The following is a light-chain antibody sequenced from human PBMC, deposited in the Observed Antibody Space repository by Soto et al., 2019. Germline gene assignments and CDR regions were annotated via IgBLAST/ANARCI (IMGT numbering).Light chain of an antibody. CDR3: QQFNSYPLT. V-gene: IGKV1-13*02. CDR2: DAS. Sequence: AIQLTQSPSSLSASVGDRVTITCRASQGITSALAWYQQKPGKAPKLLIYDASTLESGVPSRFSGSGSGTDFTLTISSLQPEDFATYNCQQFNSYPLTFGPGTKADFK. J-gene: IGKJ3*01. CDR1: QGITSA.